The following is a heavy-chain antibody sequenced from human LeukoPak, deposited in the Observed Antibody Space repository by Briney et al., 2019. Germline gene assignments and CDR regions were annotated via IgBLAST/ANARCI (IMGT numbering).Heavy chain of an antibody. D-gene: IGHD1-14*01. CDR3: ARAFAKTGKYYFDY. CDR1: GGTFSSYA. V-gene: IGHV1-69*04. J-gene: IGHJ4*02. CDR2: IIPIFGIA. Sequence: SVKVSCKASGGTFSSYAISWVRQAPAQGLEWMGRIIPIFGIANYAQKFQGRVTITADKSTSTAYMELSNLRSEDTAVYYCARAFAKTGKYYFDYWGQGTLVTVSS.